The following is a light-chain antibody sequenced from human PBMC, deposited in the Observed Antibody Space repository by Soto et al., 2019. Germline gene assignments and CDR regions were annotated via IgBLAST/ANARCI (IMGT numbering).Light chain of an antibody. V-gene: IGLV2-8*01. CDR2: EVT. CDR1: SSDVGIYNY. CDR3: SSYGGSNNLI. J-gene: IGLJ2*01. Sequence: QSVLTQPPSASGSPGQSVTISCTGTSSDVGIYNYVSWYQQHPGEAPKLMIYEVTKRPSGVPDRFSGFKSGNTASLTVSGLQAEDEADYYCSSYGGSNNLIFGGGTQLTVL.